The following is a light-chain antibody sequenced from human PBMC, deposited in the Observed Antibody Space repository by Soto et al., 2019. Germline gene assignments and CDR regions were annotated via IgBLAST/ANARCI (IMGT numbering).Light chain of an antibody. V-gene: IGKV1-5*03. CDR1: QSISSW. CDR2: KAS. CDR3: QQYNSYPYT. Sequence: DIQMTQSPSTLSASVGDRVTITCRASQSISSWLAWYQQKPGKAPNLLIYKASSLESGVPSRFSGSGSETEFTLTISSLQPDDFAPYYCQQYNSYPYTFGQGTKLEIK. J-gene: IGKJ2*01.